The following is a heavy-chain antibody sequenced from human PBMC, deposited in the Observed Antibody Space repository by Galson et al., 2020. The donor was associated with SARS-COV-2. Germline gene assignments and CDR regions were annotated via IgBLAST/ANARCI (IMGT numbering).Heavy chain of an antibody. D-gene: IGHD3-10*01. CDR1: GFMFSDYA. J-gene: IGHJ6*02. CDR3: AKGRRLVRNGMDV. V-gene: IGHV3-23*01. Sequence: TGGSLRLSCGGSGFMFSDYAMTWVRQAPGKGLEWVSAISADGSGTYYIDSVKGRFTISRDNSKNTFYLQMNSLRVDDTAVYYCAKGRRLVRNGMDVWGQGTTVTVSS. CDR2: ISADGSGT.